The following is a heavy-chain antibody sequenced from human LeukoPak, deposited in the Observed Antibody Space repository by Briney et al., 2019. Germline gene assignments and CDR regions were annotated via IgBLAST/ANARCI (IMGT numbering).Heavy chain of an antibody. CDR1: GYTFDNNG. Sequence: ASVTVSFTSSGYTFDNNGISWVRQAPGQGLEWMGWISAYTGNTNYAQNFQGRVTMTADTSASTASMELRNLRSDDTAVYYCARAGNAWNAYHDFWGQGTLVTVSS. D-gene: IGHD1-1*01. V-gene: IGHV1-18*01. CDR3: ARAGNAWNAYHDF. J-gene: IGHJ4*02. CDR2: ISAYTGNT.